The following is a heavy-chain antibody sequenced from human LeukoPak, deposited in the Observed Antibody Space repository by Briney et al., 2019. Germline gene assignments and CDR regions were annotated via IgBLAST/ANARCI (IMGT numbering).Heavy chain of an antibody. CDR3: ARSALLEMATIIDY. CDR1: GFTFSSYS. D-gene: IGHD5-24*01. Sequence: GGSLRLSCAASGFTFSSYSMNWVRQAPGKGLEWVSSISSSSSYIYYADSVKGRFTISRDNAKNSLYLQMNSLRAEDTAVYYCARSALLEMATIIDYWGQGTLVTVSS. J-gene: IGHJ4*02. CDR2: ISSSSSYI. V-gene: IGHV3-21*01.